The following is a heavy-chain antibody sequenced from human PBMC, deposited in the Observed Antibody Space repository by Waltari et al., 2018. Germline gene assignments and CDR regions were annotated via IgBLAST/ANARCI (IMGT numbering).Heavy chain of an antibody. CDR2: ISGDGTSI. Sequence: EVQLVESGGGFFQPGGSLRLSCEASGFAFSNYWIHWVRQAPGRGLELVSRISGDGTSISNADSVGGRFSISRDNYKNTVYLQIHSLRAEDTAVFYCARLMLSHPENGMDVWGQGTSVTVS. CDR1: GFAFSNYW. V-gene: IGHV3-74*01. CDR3: ARLMLSHPENGMDV. J-gene: IGHJ6*02. D-gene: IGHD3-10*02.